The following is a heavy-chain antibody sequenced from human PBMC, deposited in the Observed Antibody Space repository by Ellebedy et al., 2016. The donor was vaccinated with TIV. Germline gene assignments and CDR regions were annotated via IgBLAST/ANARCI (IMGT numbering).Heavy chain of an antibody. CDR2: ISAYNGNT. J-gene: IGHJ4*02. V-gene: IGHV1-18*04. CDR3: ATVEGY. CDR1: GYTFTGYY. Sequence: ASVKVSCXASGYTFTGYYMHWVRQAPGQGLEWMGWISAYNGNTNYAQKFQGRVTMTEDTSTDTAYMELSSLRSEDTAVYYCATVEGYWGQGTLVTVSS.